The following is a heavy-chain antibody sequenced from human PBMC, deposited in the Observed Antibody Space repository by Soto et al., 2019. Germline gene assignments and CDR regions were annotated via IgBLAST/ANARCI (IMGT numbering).Heavy chain of an antibody. CDR3: ARGSIFIYYYYGMDV. Sequence: GGSLRLSCAASGFTFSSYGMHWVRQAPGKGLEWEAVIWYDGSNKFYADSVKGRFTVSRDNSKNTLYLQMDSLRAEDTAVYYCARGSIFIYYYYGMDVWGQGTTVTVSS. CDR1: GFTFSSYG. J-gene: IGHJ6*02. CDR2: IWYDGSNK. V-gene: IGHV3-33*01. D-gene: IGHD3-3*01.